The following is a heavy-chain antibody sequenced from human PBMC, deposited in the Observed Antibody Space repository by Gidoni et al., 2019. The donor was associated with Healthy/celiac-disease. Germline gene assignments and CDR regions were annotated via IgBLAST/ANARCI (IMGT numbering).Heavy chain of an antibody. CDR1: GFIFSNTW. D-gene: IGHD6-19*01. J-gene: IGHJ6*02. Sequence: EVQLVESRRGLEKPGGSLRSSCAAPGFIFSNTWRGWVRQAPGKGLEWVARIKSTSEGGATDYAAPVKGRFTISREDSTNTLSLEMNSLKSDDTAVYYCTTNGHRNGLYAFDGMDAWGQGATVTVSS. CDR3: TTNGHRNGLYAFDGMDA. V-gene: IGHV3-15*01. CDR2: IKSTSEGGAT.